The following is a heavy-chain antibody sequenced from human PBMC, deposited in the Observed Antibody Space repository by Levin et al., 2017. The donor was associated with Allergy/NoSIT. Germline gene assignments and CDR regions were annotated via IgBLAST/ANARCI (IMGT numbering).Heavy chain of an antibody. J-gene: IGHJ4*02. CDR1: GFTSSTYW. Sequence: PGGSLRLSCAASGFTSSTYWMNWVRQAPGKGLEWVANINQDGSEKSYVDSVKGRFTISRDNTKNLLFLQMNSLRAEDTAVYYCARDLRGRFSIWGQGTLVTVSS. D-gene: IGHD3-16*01. V-gene: IGHV3-7*01. CDR2: INQDGSEK. CDR3: ARDLRGRFSI.